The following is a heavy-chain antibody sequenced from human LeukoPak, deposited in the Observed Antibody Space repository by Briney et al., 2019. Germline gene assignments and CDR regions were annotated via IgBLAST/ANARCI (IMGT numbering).Heavy chain of an antibody. Sequence: SEPLSLTCTVSGYSISSGYYWGWIPQPPGKGLDWIGCIYHSGSIYYNPSLKSRVTISVDTSKNQFSLKLSSVTAADTAVYYCAREKSRLGELSLIDYWGQGTLVTVSS. CDR1: GYSISSGYY. J-gene: IGHJ4*02. D-gene: IGHD3-16*02. V-gene: IGHV4-38-2*02. CDR2: IYHSGSI. CDR3: AREKSRLGELSLIDY.